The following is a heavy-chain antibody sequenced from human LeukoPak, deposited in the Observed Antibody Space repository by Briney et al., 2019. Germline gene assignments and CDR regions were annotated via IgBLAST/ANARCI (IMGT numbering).Heavy chain of an antibody. CDR2: ISSSSSYI. J-gene: IGHJ4*02. CDR3: ARDKYGDQYYFGY. V-gene: IGHV3-21*01. CDR1: GFTFSSYS. Sequence: GWSLRLSCAASGFTFSSYSMNWVRQAPGKGLEWVSFISSSSSYIYYADSVKGRFTISRDNARNSLYLQMNSLRAEDTAVYYCARDKYGDQYYFGYWGQGTLVTVSS. D-gene: IGHD4-17*01.